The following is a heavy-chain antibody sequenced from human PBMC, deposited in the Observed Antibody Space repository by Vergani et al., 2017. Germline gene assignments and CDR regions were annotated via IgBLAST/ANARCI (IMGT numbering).Heavy chain of an antibody. CDR3: ARGINHFESNDYYGDAFDI. V-gene: IGHV1-2*02. D-gene: IGHD3-22*01. J-gene: IGHJ3*02. CDR2: LNPYSGVT. Sequence: QVQLVQSGAEMKKPGASVRVSCKASGYTFTGYYLHWVRQAPGQGLEWMGWLNPYSGVTKYAEKFLGRVTMTRDTSINTASMELRSLRSDDTAVYYCARGINHFESNDYYGDAFDIWGQGTLVSVSS. CDR1: GYTFTGYY.